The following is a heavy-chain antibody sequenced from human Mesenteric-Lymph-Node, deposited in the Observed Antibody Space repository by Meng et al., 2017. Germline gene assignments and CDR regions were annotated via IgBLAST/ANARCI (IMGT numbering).Heavy chain of an antibody. D-gene: IGHD3-10*01. Sequence: ASVKVSCKASGYTFTSYAMHWVRQAPGQRLEWMGWINAGNGNTKYSQKFQGRVTITRDTSASTAYMELSSLRSDDTAVYYCARDLEGYYYGSGSYSAFDIWGQGTMVTVSS. CDR1: GYTFTSYA. V-gene: IGHV1-3*01. CDR3: ARDLEGYYYGSGSYSAFDI. J-gene: IGHJ3*02. CDR2: INAGNGNT.